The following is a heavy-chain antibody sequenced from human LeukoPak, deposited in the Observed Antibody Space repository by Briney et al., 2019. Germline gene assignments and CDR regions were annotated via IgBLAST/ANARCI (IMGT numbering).Heavy chain of an antibody. CDR3: VRDLRTMVPGQGIFFDY. CDR2: VSAYNGDR. CDR1: GYIFTDFG. V-gene: IGHV1-18*01. Sequence: ASVKVSCKASGYIFTDFGISWVRQAPGQGLEWMGWVSAYNGDRNYAQKFQGRVTMTTDTSTSTAYLEVRSLRSDDTAAFYCVRDLRTMVPGQGIFFDYWGQGSLVTVSS. D-gene: IGHD3-10*01. J-gene: IGHJ4*02.